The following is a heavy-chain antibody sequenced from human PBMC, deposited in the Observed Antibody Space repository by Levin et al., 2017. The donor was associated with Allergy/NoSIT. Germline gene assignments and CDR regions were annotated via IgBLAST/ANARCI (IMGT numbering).Heavy chain of an antibody. CDR1: GGTFSSYA. CDR3: ARATAVAGENGGWRTYYDYGMDV. V-gene: IGHV1-69*13. Sequence: SVKVSCKASGGTFSSYAISWVRQAPGQGLEWMGGIIPIFGTANYAQKFQGRVTITADESTSTAYMELSSLRSEDTAVYYCARATAVAGENGGWRTYYDYGMDVWGQGTTVTVSS. D-gene: IGHD6-19*01. J-gene: IGHJ6*02. CDR2: IIPIFGTA.